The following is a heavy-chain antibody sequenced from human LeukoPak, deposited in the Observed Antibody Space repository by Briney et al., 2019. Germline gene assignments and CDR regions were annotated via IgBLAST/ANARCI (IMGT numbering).Heavy chain of an antibody. J-gene: IGHJ5*02. CDR3: VATVMNRNWFDP. CDR2: ISRDGGST. CDR1: GFTFDDYA. V-gene: IGHV3-43D*03. D-gene: IGHD4-11*01. Sequence: GGSLRLSCAVSGFTFDDYAMHWVRQPPGKGLEWVSLISRDGGSTYYTDSVKGRFTISRDNSKNSLYLQMNSLGAEDTALYYCVATVMNRNWFDPWGQGTVVTVSS.